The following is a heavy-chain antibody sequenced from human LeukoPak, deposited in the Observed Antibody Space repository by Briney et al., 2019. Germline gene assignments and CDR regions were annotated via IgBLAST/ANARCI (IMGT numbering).Heavy chain of an antibody. D-gene: IGHD6-19*01. CDR1: GFTFNIHG. CDR2: IGPSGDKT. J-gene: IGHJ4*02. Sequence: PGGSLRLSCAASGFTFNIHGMNWVCQAPGKGPEWVSGIGPSGDKTYYADSVKGRFTISRDNSENTVYLQMNSLRVEDTAVYYCAKDIDWLAFEDWGQGTLVTVSS. CDR3: AKDIDWLAFED. V-gene: IGHV3-23*01.